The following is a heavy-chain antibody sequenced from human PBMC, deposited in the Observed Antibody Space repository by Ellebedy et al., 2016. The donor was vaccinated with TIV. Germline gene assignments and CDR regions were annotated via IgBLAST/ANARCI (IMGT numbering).Heavy chain of an antibody. V-gene: IGHV1-2*04. J-gene: IGHJ4*02. D-gene: IGHD6-19*01. CDR3: ARGASGWYFFDY. Sequence: ASVKVSXKASRYTFTGHHVHWVRQAPGQGLEWMGWINTYSGATKFAQKFQGWVTMTRDTSISTVYMELNRLKSDDTAVYFCARGASGWYFFDYWGQGTLVSVSS. CDR1: RYTFTGHH. CDR2: INTYSGAT.